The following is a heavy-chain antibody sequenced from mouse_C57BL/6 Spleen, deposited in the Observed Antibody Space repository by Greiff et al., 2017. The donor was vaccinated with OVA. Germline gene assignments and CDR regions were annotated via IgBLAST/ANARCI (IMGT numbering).Heavy chain of an antibody. CDR3: AYCGNSDYFDY. CDR1: GYAFSSSW. D-gene: IGHD2-1*01. Sequence: VQLQQSGPELVKPGASVKISCKASGYAFSSSWMNWVKQRPGKGLEWIGRIYPGDGDTNYNGKFKGKATLTADKSSSTAYMQLSSLTSEDSAVYFCAYCGNSDYFDYWGQGTTLTVSS. V-gene: IGHV1-82*01. CDR2: IYPGDGDT. J-gene: IGHJ2*01.